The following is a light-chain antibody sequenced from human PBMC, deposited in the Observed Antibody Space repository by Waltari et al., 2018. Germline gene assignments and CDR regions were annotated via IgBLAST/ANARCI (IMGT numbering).Light chain of an antibody. J-gene: IGKJ4*01. CDR3: QQYDNLLT. CDR2: DAS. V-gene: IGKV1-33*01. Sequence: DIQMTPSTSSLSASVGDTVRIPCQASQDISNYLNWYQQKPGKAPTLLIYDASNLETGVPSRFSGSGSGTDFTITISSLQPEDIATYYCQQYDNLLTFGGGTKVEIK. CDR1: QDISNY.